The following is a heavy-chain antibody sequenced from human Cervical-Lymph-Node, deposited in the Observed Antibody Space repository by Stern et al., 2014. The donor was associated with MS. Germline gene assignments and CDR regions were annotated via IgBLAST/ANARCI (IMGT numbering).Heavy chain of an antibody. V-gene: IGHV1-69*01. J-gene: IGHJ5*02. CDR3: ARVGSARRGSGWFDP. Sequence: EQLVESGAEVKKPGSSVKVSCKASGGTSRTNAISWVRQAPGQGLEWMGGITPALNTRNYAQQFQGRLTITADEFTSTTYMELSSLRSDDTAVYYCARVGSARRGSGWFDPWGQGTLVTVSS. CDR1: GGTSRTNA. D-gene: IGHD3-10*01. CDR2: ITPALNTR.